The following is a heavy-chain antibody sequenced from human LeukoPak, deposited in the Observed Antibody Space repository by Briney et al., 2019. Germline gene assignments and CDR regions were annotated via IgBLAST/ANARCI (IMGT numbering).Heavy chain of an antibody. D-gene: IGHD3-16*02. Sequence: SVKVSCKASGGTFSSYAISWVRQAPGQGLEWMGGIIPIFGTENYAQKFQGRVTITADESTSTAYMELSSLRSEDTAVYYCAGDRVIAPSRENAFDIWGQGTMVTVSS. CDR2: IIPIFGTE. CDR3: AGDRVIAPSRENAFDI. CDR1: GGTFSSYA. V-gene: IGHV1-69*13. J-gene: IGHJ3*02.